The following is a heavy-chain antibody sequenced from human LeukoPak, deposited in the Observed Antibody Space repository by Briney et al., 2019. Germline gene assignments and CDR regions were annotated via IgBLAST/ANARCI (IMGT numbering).Heavy chain of an antibody. J-gene: IGHJ3*02. V-gene: IGHV4-59*01. CDR2: IYYSGKT. Sequence: PSETLSLTCTVSGGSITSDHWNWIRQPPGKGLEWIGCIYYSGKTYYNPSLKSRVTISVDKTKNQFSLRLTSVTAADTAVYYCARKNDFEIWGQGTLVTVSS. D-gene: IGHD2/OR15-2a*01. CDR1: GGSITSDH. CDR3: ARKNDFEI.